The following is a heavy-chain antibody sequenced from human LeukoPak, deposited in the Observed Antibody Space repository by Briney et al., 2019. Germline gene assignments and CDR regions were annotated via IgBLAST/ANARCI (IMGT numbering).Heavy chain of an antibody. CDR1: GGSISSRSYY. D-gene: IGHD3-10*01. Sequence: SETLSLTCSVSGGSISSRSYYWAWIRQPPGKGLEWSGSIHYSGSTYYNPSLKSRGSMSVDTSKNQFSLKLTSVTAADTAVYYCARSSFWFDPWGQGTLVTVSS. CDR3: ARSSFWFDP. CDR2: IHYSGST. J-gene: IGHJ5*02. V-gene: IGHV4-39*07.